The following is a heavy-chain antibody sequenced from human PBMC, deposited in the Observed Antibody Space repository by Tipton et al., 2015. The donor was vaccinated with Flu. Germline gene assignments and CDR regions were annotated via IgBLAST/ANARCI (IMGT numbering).Heavy chain of an antibody. Sequence: LRLSCAVSGYSISSGYYWGWVRQPPGKGLEWIGCVYHGGTTYYNPSLKSRVAISLDTFQNQFSLKLTSVTAADTAVYYCATTTYYYGSGSHDYWGQGTLVTVSS. CDR2: VYHGGTT. CDR1: GYSISSGYY. CDR3: ATTTYYYGSGSHDY. J-gene: IGHJ4*02. V-gene: IGHV4-38-2*01. D-gene: IGHD3-10*01.